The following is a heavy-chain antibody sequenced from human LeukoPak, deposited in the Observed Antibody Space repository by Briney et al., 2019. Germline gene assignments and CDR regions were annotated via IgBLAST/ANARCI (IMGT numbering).Heavy chain of an antibody. V-gene: IGHV3-23*01. J-gene: IGHJ4*02. CDR2: ISGSGGST. CDR1: GFTFSSYA. D-gene: IGHD2-2*01. CDR3: AKDRGYCSSTSCYFDY. Sequence: GGSLRLSCAASGFTFSSYAMSWVRQAPGKGLEWVSAISGSGGSTYYADSVKGRFTISRDNSKNTLYLQMNSLRAEDTAVYYCAKDRGYCSSTSCYFDYWGQGTLVTVCS.